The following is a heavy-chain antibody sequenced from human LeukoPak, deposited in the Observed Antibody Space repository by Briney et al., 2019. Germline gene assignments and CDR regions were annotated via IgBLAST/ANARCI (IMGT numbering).Heavy chain of an antibody. CDR2: ALYTGST. J-gene: IGHJ4*02. Sequence: SETLSLTCSVSGGSISSYFWSWIRQAPGKGLEWVGYALYTGSTEYNPALKSRVTISLDTSNNQFSLRLSSVTAADTAVYYCARDNGYSYGIDYWGQGRLVSVSS. D-gene: IGHD5-18*01. CDR3: ARDNGYSYGIDY. V-gene: IGHV4-59*01. CDR1: GGSISSYF.